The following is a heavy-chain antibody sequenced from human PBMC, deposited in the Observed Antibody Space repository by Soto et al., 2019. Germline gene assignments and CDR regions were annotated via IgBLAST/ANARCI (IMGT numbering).Heavy chain of an antibody. CDR3: AIWCMCAPGFDP. CDR1: GGSISSGGYS. V-gene: IGHV4-30-2*01. CDR2: IYHSGST. D-gene: IGHD2-8*01. J-gene: IGHJ5*02. Sequence: PSETLSLTCAVSGGSISSGGYSWSWIRQPPGKGLEWIGYIYHSGSTYYNPSLKSRVTISVDRSKNQFSLKLSSVTAPDTAVYDCAIWCMCAPGFDPWGQGTLVTVSS.